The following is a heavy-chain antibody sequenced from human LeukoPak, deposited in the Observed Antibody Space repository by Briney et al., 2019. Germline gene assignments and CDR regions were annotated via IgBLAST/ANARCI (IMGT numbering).Heavy chain of an antibody. J-gene: IGHJ4*02. Sequence: SETLSLTCTVSGGSISSSSYYWGWIRQPPGKGLEWIGSIYYSGSTYYNPSLKSQVTISVDTSKNQFSLKLSSVTAADTAVYYCASAEGEYSLGSFADWGQGTLVTVSS. V-gene: IGHV4-39*07. CDR2: IYYSGST. CDR1: GGSISSSSYY. CDR3: ASAEGEYSLGSFAD. D-gene: IGHD5-18*01.